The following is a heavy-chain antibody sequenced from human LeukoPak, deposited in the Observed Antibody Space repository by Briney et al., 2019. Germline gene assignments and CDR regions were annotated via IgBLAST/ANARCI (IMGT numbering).Heavy chain of an antibody. J-gene: IGHJ4*02. CDR3: ARDETAINTLDY. V-gene: IGHV1-69*04. D-gene: IGHD5-24*01. CDR2: IIPFLNIA. Sequence: WASVKVSCKASGDTFSKYAISWVRQAPGQGLEWMGRIIPFLNIANSAQKFQARVAITADRSTNTVYMDLTSLQSEDTAIYFCARDETAINTLDYWGQGTLVTVSS. CDR1: GDTFSKYA.